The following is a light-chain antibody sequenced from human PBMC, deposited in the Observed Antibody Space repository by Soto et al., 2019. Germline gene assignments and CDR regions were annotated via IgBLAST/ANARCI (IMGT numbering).Light chain of an antibody. CDR2: QTS. V-gene: IGKV3D-15*03. J-gene: IGKJ1*01. CDR1: ENVYGN. Sequence: EIVMTQSPATLSVSPGERATLSCRASENVYGNVAWYQQKPGQAPRLLIYQTSIRAAGIPARFSASGSGADFTLTISDVQPEDFALYYCHQRQSWPRTFGQGTKVDI. CDR3: HQRQSWPRT.